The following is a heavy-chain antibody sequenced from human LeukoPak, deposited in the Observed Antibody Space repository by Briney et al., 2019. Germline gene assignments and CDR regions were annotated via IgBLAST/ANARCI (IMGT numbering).Heavy chain of an antibody. Sequence: PGGSLRLSCAASGFTFSSYAMSWVRQAPGKGLEWVSAISGSGGSTYYADSVKGRFTISRDNSKNTLYLQMNSLRAEDTAVYYCAKAYYYDQDATDGFDYWGQGTLVTVSS. V-gene: IGHV3-23*01. D-gene: IGHD3-22*01. CDR2: ISGSGGST. CDR3: AKAYYYDQDATDGFDY. J-gene: IGHJ4*02. CDR1: GFTFSSYA.